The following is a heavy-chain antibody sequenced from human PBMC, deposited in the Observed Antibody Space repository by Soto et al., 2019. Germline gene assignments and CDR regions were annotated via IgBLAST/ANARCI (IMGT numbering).Heavy chain of an antibody. J-gene: IGHJ4*02. CDR2: IYYGGST. Sequence: SLMMSVTCTVAGGSSSTDYWSRIRQSPGKGLEWIGFIYYGGSTNYNPSLKSRVTISVDTPKNQFSLKLSSVTAADTAVYYCAKNWNWGSLVHWGQGTLVTVSS. D-gene: IGHD7-27*01. CDR3: AKNWNWGSLVH. V-gene: IGHV4-59*08. CDR1: GGSSSTDY.